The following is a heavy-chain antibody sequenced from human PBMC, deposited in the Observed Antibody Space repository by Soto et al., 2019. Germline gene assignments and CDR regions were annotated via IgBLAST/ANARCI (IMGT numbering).Heavy chain of an antibody. J-gene: IGHJ2*01. V-gene: IGHV4-4*07. CDR1: GDSIGNFY. CDR2: LSASGRT. D-gene: IGHD3-16*01. Sequence: QVHLQESGPGLVKPSETLSLNCAISGDSIGNFYWSWIRQPAGKGLESLGRLSASGRTNYSPSLQSRVTMSLDRSKNRFSLRLTSVSAADTAVYFCARGLGRYFDLWGRGTLVTVSS. CDR3: ARGLGRYFDL.